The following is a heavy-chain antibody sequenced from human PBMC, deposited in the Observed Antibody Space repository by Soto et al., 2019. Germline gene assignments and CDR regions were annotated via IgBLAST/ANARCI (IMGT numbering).Heavy chain of an antibody. D-gene: IGHD7-27*01. Sequence: QVQLQESGPGLVKPSQTLSLTCTVSGGSISTVDYWWSWIRQSPDMGLEWIGHIYDGGRTYNNPSLESRVTMSVDTSTGQLSLTLSSVSAADTAVYYCARGPSGDKVDSWGQGTLVTVSS. CDR1: GGSISTVDYW. J-gene: IGHJ4*02. CDR2: IYDGGRT. V-gene: IGHV4-30-4*01. CDR3: ARGPSGDKVDS.